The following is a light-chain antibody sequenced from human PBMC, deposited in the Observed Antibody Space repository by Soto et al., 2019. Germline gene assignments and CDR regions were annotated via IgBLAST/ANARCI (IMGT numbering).Light chain of an antibody. J-gene: IGKJ1*01. CDR2: GAS. V-gene: IGKV3-15*01. Sequence: PGERGTLAFRASQSVSSSYLTWYKQKPGQAPRLLIYGASTRATDMPGTFSGRGSGTDFTLTISSLKSEDFAVYYCQQYKNWPRTFGQGTKVDIK. CDR3: QQYKNWPRT. CDR1: QSVSSSY.